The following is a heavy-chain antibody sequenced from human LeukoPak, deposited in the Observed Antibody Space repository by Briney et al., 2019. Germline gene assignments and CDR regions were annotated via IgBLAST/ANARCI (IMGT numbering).Heavy chain of an antibody. J-gene: IGHJ4*02. CDR2: IGWDRNNK. CDR1: RLTFGSYG. CDR3: AKDRGYRYGYFDY. V-gene: IGHV3-30*18. Sequence: GRFRKPSWEAPRLTFGSYGMPWAREAPGNGLGWVALIGWDRNNKYDTNSVKGRFTISRDNSKNTLYLQMGSLRAEDTAVYYCAKDRGYRYGYFDYWGQGTLVTVSS. D-gene: IGHD5-18*01.